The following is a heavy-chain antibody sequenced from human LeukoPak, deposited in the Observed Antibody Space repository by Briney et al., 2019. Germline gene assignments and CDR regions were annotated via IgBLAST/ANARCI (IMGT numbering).Heavy chain of an antibody. V-gene: IGHV4-59*08. CDR3: ARHDILTGSDAFDI. CDR1: GGSISSYY. J-gene: IGHJ3*02. CDR2: IYYSGST. D-gene: IGHD3-9*01. Sequence: SETLSLTCTVSGGSISSYYWSWIRQPPGKGLEWIGYIYYSGSTNYNPPLKSRVTISVDTSKNQFSLKLSSVTAADTAVYYCARHDILTGSDAFDIWGQGTMVTVSS.